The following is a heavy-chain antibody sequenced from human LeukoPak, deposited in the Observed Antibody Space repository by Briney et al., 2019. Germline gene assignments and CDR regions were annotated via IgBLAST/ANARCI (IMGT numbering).Heavy chain of an antibody. CDR1: GGSVSSYY. CDR2: IYYSGST. CDR3: ARVMEGPTLEDYYYGMDV. D-gene: IGHD3-10*01. J-gene: IGHJ6*04. V-gene: IGHV4-59*02. Sequence: PSETLSLTCTVSGGSVSSYYWSWIRQPPGKGLEWIGYIYYSGSTNYNPSLKSRVTISVDTSKNQFSLKLSSVTAADTAVYYCARVMEGPTLEDYYYGMDVWGKGNAHTVSS.